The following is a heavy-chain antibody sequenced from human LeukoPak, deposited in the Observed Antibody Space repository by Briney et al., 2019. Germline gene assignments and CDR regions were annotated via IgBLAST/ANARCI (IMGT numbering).Heavy chain of an antibody. Sequence: PGGSLRLSCVASGFTFSSYGMSWVRQAPGKGLEWASHISTSGGSIYYADSVKGRFTISRDNSKNTLYLQMNSLRAEDTAVYYCAKKVGGIYAFDIWGLGTMVSVSS. CDR1: GFTFSSYG. CDR3: AKKVGGIYAFDI. D-gene: IGHD1-26*01. CDR2: ISTSGGSI. V-gene: IGHV3-23*01. J-gene: IGHJ3*02.